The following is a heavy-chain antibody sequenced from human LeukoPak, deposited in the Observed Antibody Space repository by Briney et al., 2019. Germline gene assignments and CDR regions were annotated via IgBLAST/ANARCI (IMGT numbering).Heavy chain of an antibody. CDR3: ARGAEAEGYFDY. CDR2: IIPIFGTA. D-gene: IGHD1-26*01. V-gene: IGHV1-69*05. Sequence: ASVKVSCKASGGTFSSYAISWVRRAPGQGLEWMGGIIPIFGTANYAQKFQGRVTITTDESTSTAYMELSSLRSEDTAVYYCARGAEAEGYFDYWGQGTLVTVSS. J-gene: IGHJ4*02. CDR1: GGTFSSYA.